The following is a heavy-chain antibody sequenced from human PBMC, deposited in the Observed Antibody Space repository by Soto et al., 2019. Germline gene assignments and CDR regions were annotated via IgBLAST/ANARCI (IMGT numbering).Heavy chain of an antibody. CDR3: ARVWGGAFDF. V-gene: IGHV4-31*03. CDR2: IYYTGST. CDR1: GGSISSDGYY. D-gene: IGHD3-10*01. J-gene: IGHJ3*01. Sequence: SETLSLTCTVSGGSISSDGYYWSWIRQHPGKGLEWIGYIYYTGSTYYNPSLKSRVTISVDTSKNQFSLKLSSVTAADTAVYYCARVWGGAFDFWGQGTMVTVSS.